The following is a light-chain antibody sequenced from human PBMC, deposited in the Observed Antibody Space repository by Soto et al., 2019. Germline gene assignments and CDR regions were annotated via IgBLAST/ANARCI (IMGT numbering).Light chain of an antibody. CDR2: ANT. Sequence: SVLTQPPSVSGAPGQRVTISCTGSSSNIGAGYDVHWYQQLPGTAPKLLIYANTNRPSGVPDRFSGSKSGTSDSLAITGLRAEDEADYYCQSYDISMSGYVFATGTKVT. V-gene: IGLV1-40*01. CDR3: QSYDISMSGYV. CDR1: SSNIGAGYD. J-gene: IGLJ1*01.